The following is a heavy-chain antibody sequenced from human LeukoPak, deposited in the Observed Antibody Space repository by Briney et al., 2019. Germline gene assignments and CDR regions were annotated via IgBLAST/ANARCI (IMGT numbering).Heavy chain of an antibody. V-gene: IGHV3-7*01. CDR2: IKQDGSEK. D-gene: IGHD6-25*01. CDR1: GFPFDDYG. J-gene: IGHJ5*02. Sequence: GGSLRLSCAASGFPFDDYGMTWVRQAPGKGLEWVANIKQDGSEKNYVDSVKGRFTISRDNAKYSLYLHMNNLRGEDTAVYHCVRDRFKVSAADTRFAPWGQGTLVTVSS. CDR3: VRDRFKVSAADTRFAP.